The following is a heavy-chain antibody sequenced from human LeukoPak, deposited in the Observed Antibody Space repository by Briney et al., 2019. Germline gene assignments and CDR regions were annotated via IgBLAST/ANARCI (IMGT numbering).Heavy chain of an antibody. V-gene: IGHV1-18*01. Sequence: ASVKVTFTASGYTFATTSNTWVRHPPGQRLELMGWISTNNGNTYYAQKFQGRVTMTADTSTTTAYMELRSLGSDETAVYYCTRVRDSSNWWGAFDIWGQGTMVTVSS. CDR2: ISTNNGNT. D-gene: IGHD6-13*01. CDR1: GYTFATTS. J-gene: IGHJ3*02. CDR3: TRVRDSSNWWGAFDI.